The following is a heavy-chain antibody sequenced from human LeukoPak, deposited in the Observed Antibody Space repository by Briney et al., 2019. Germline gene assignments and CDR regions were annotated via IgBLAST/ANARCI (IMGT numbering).Heavy chain of an antibody. Sequence: PLETLSLTCAVYGGSFSGYYWSWIRQPPGKGLEWIGEINHSGSTNYNPSLKSRVTISVDTSKNQFSLKLSSVTAADTAVYYCARGGGSSAQYYFDYWGQGTLVTVSS. J-gene: IGHJ4*02. V-gene: IGHV4-34*01. D-gene: IGHD6-6*01. CDR2: INHSGST. CDR3: ARGGGSSAQYYFDY. CDR1: GGSFSGYY.